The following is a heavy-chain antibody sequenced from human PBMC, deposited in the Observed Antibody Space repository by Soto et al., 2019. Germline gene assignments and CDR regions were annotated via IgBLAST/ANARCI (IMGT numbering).Heavy chain of an antibody. J-gene: IGHJ3*02. CDR2: IWYDGSNK. V-gene: IGHV3-33*01. CDR3: ARDRNYGDEPIWAFDI. CDR1: GFTFSSYG. D-gene: IGHD4-17*01. Sequence: GGSLRLSCAASGFTFSSYGMHWVRQAPGKGLEWVAVIWYDGSNKYYADSVKGRFTISRDNSKNTLYLQMNSLRAEDTAVYYCARDRNYGDEPIWAFDIWGQGTMVTVSS.